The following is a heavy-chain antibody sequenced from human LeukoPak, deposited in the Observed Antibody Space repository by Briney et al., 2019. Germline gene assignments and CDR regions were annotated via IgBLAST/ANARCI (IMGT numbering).Heavy chain of an antibody. J-gene: IGHJ4*02. Sequence: SETLSLTCTVSGGSISSFYWSWIRQSPGKGLECIGYILHNGDINYNPSLKSRVTITMDTSKNQFSLRLSSVTAADTAVYFCASTARLFQHWGQGALVTVSS. CDR3: ASTARLFQH. CDR1: GGSISSFY. CDR2: ILHNGDI. D-gene: IGHD6-25*01. V-gene: IGHV4-59*08.